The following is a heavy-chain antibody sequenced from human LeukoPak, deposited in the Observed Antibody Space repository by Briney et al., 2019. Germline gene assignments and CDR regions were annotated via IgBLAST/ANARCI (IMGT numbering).Heavy chain of an antibody. CDR3: ARRRRYSSSWYFDY. V-gene: IGHV4-34*01. CDR2: INHSGST. J-gene: IGHJ4*02. CDR1: GGSFSGYY. Sequence: PSETLSLTCAVYGGSFSGYYWSWIRQPPGKGLEWIGEINHSGSTNYNPSLKSRVTISVDTSKNQFSLKLSSVTAADTAVYYCARRRRYSSSWYFDYWGQGTLVTVSS. D-gene: IGHD6-13*01.